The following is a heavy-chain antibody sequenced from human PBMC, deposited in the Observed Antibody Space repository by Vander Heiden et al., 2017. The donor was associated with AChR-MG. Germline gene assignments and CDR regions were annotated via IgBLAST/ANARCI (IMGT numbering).Heavy chain of an antibody. J-gene: IGHJ2*01. V-gene: IGHV2-26*01. CDR2: IFSNDEK. D-gene: IGHD4-17*01. CDR1: GFSLSNARMG. CDR3: ARIHDYGGSYWYFDL. Sequence: QVTLKESGPVLVKPTETLTLTCTVSGFSLSNARMGVSWIRQPPGKALEWLAHIFSNDEKSYSTSLKSRLTISKDTSKSQVVLTMTNMDPVDTATYYCARIHDYGGSYWYFDLWGRGTLVTVSS.